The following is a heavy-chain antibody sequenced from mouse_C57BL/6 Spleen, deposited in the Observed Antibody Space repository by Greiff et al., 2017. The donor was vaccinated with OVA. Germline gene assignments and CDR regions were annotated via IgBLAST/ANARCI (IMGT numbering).Heavy chain of an antibody. CDR1: GYTFTSYW. CDR2: INPSNGGT. Sequence: QVQLKQPGTELVKPGASVKLSCKASGYTFTSYWMHWVKQRPGQGLEWIGNINPSNGGTNYNEKFKSKATLTVDKSSSTAYMQLSSLTSEDYAVDYWARERGNRDLYWYFDVWGTGTTVTVSS. D-gene: IGHD4-1*01. CDR3: ARERGNRDLYWYFDV. V-gene: IGHV1-53*01. J-gene: IGHJ1*03.